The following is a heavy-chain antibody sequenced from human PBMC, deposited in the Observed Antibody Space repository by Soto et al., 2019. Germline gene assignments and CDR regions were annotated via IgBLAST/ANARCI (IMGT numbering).Heavy chain of an antibody. Sequence: QLQLQETGPGLVKPSETLSLTCTVSGGSISSRSYYWGWIRQPPGKGLEWIGSIYYGGSTYATPSLKSRVTISVDTSKNQFSLNLSSVTAADTAVYYCATYRGSYTSLFYYFDNWGQGTLVPVSS. CDR2: IYYGGST. CDR3: ATYRGSYTSLFYYFDN. D-gene: IGHD3-10*01. V-gene: IGHV4-39*01. J-gene: IGHJ4*02. CDR1: GGSISSRSYY.